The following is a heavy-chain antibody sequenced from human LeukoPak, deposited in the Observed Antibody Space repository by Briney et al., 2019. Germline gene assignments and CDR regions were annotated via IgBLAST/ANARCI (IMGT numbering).Heavy chain of an antibody. D-gene: IGHD5-24*01. Sequence: GRSLRLSCAASGFTFDDYAMHWVRQAPGKGLEWVSGISWNSGSIGYADSVKGRFTISRDNAKNSLYLQMNSLRAEDTAVYYCARVSRDDYWGQGTLVTVSS. J-gene: IGHJ4*02. CDR2: ISWNSGSI. CDR3: ARVSRDDY. V-gene: IGHV3-9*01. CDR1: GFTFDDYA.